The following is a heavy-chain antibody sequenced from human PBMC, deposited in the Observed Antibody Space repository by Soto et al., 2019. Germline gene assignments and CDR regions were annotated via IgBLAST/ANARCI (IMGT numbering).Heavy chain of an antibody. J-gene: IGHJ5*02. Sequence: SETLSLTCTVSGGSISSSSYYWGWIRQPPGKGLEWIGSIYYSGSTYYNPSLKSRVTISVDTSKNQLSLKLSSVTAADTAVYYCARQTWDIVVPQGWFDPWGQGTLVTVAS. V-gene: IGHV4-39*01. CDR2: IYYSGST. CDR1: GGSISSSSYY. CDR3: ARQTWDIVVPQGWFDP. D-gene: IGHD2-2*01.